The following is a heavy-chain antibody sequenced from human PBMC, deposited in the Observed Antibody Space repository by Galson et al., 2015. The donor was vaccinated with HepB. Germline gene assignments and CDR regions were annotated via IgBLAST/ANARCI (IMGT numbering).Heavy chain of an antibody. Sequence: SETLSLTCAVSGGSISSSNWWSWVRQPPGKGLEWIGEIHHSGSTNYNPSLKSRVTISVDKSKNQFSLKLSSVTAADTAVYYCARNRDLAAAAPLYYYGMDVWGQGTTVTVSS. CDR2: IHHSGST. D-gene: IGHD6-13*01. V-gene: IGHV4-4*02. CDR1: GGSISSSNW. J-gene: IGHJ6*02. CDR3: ARNRDLAAAAPLYYYGMDV.